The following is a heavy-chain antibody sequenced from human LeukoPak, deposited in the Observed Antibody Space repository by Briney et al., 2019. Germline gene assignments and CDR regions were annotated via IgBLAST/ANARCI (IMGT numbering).Heavy chain of an antibody. CDR3: AKGLAGSGYDYYYYYYMDV. D-gene: IGHD5-12*01. J-gene: IGHJ6*03. V-gene: IGHV3-23*01. CDR1: GFTFSSYA. CDR2: ISGSGGST. Sequence: GGSLRLSCAASGFTFSSYAMSWVRQAPGKGLEWVSAISGSGGSTYYADSVKGRFTISRDNSKNTLYLQMNSLRAEDTAVYYCAKGLAGSGYDYYYYYYMDVWGKGTTVTVSS.